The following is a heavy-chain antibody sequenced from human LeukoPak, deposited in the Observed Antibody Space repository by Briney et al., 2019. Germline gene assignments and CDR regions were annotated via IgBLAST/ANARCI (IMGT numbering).Heavy chain of an antibody. CDR2: IYSGGST. V-gene: IGHV3-53*01. Sequence: QPGGSLRLSCAASGFTVSSNYMSWVRQAPGKGLEWVSVIYSGGSTYYADSVKGRFTISRDNSKNTLYLQMNSLRAEDTAVYYCARAGDVWFGELSFWGQGTLVTVSS. J-gene: IGHJ4*02. CDR1: GFTVSSNY. D-gene: IGHD3-10*01. CDR3: ARAGDVWFGELSF.